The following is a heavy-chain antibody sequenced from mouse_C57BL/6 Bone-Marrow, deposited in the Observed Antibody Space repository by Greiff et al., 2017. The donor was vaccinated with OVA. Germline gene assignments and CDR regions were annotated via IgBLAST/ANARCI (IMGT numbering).Heavy chain of an antibody. Sequence: VKLQESGAELARPGASVKLSCKASGYTFTSYGISWVKQRTGQGLEWIGEIYPRSGNTYYNEKFKGKATLTADKSSSTAYMELRSLTSEDSAVYFCARRSLLYYDYDGYYAMDYWGQGTSVTVSS. CDR1: GYTFTSYG. J-gene: IGHJ4*01. CDR2: IYPRSGNT. V-gene: IGHV1-81*01. D-gene: IGHD2-4*01. CDR3: ARRSLLYYDYDGYYAMDY.